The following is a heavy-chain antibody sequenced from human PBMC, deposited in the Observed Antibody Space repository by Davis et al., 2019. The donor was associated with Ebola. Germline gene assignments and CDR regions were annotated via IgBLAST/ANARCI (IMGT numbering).Heavy chain of an antibody. D-gene: IGHD7-27*01. J-gene: IGHJ4*02. Sequence: GGSLRLSCAASGFTFSSYAMHWVRQAPGKGLEWVAVISYDGSNKYYADSVKGRFTISRDNSKNTLYLQMNSLRAEDTGVYYCARAAWGPNYYFDYWGQGTLVTVSS. CDR1: GFTFSSYA. CDR2: ISYDGSNK. V-gene: IGHV3-30-3*01. CDR3: ARAAWGPNYYFDY.